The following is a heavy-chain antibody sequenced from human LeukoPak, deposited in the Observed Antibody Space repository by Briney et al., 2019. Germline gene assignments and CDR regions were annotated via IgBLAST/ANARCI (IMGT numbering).Heavy chain of an antibody. D-gene: IGHD6-13*01. CDR3: AKDAPRIAAVSYYYYYYGMDV. Sequence: GGSLRLSCAASGFTFSSYGMHWVRQAPGKGLEWVSFIRYDGSNKYYADSVKGRFTISRDNSKNTLYLQMNSLRAEDTAVYYCAKDAPRIAAVSYYYYYYGMDVWGRGTTVTVSS. J-gene: IGHJ6*02. CDR1: GFTFSSYG. V-gene: IGHV3-30*02. CDR2: IRYDGSNK.